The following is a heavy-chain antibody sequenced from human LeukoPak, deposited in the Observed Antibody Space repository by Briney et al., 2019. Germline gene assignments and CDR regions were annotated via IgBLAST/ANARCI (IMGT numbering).Heavy chain of an antibody. Sequence: SVKVSCKASGGTFSSYAISWVRQAPGQGLEWMGGIIPIFGTANYAQKFQGRVTITADESTSTAYMELSSLRSEDTAVYYCARDGLRFLEWPIWGQGTLVTVSS. J-gene: IGHJ4*02. CDR2: IIPIFGTA. CDR3: ARDGLRFLEWPI. D-gene: IGHD3-3*01. CDR1: GGTFSSYA. V-gene: IGHV1-69*01.